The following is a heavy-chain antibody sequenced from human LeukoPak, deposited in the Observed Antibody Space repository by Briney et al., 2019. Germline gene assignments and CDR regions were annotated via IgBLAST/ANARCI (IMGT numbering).Heavy chain of an antibody. CDR2: IYSGGST. Sequence: GGSLRPSCAASGFTVSSNYMSWVRQAPGKGLEWVSVIYSGGSTYYADSVKGRFTISRDNSKNTLYLQMNSLRAEDTAVYYCASSRLGPFDYWGQGTLVTVSS. J-gene: IGHJ4*02. CDR1: GFTVSSNY. V-gene: IGHV3-66*01. CDR3: ASSRLGPFDY.